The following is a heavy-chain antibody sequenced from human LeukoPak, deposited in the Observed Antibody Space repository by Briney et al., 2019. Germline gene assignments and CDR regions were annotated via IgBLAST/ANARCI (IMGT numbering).Heavy chain of an antibody. CDR1: LDTSTIYD. J-gene: IGHJ3*02. V-gene: IGHV1-8*01. CDR2: MNPNSGKT. CDR3: ARGLGGVLGAFDI. D-gene: IGHD3-3*01. Sequence: ASVKVSRKASLDTSTIYDIKGVRQATGQVREWMGWMNPNSGKTGYAQKFQGRVTMTRNTSISTAYMELSSLRSEDTAVYYCARGLGGVLGAFDIWGQGTMVTVSS.